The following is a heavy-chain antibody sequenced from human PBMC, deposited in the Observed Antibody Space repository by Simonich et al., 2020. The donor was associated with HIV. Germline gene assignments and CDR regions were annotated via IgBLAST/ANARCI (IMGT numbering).Heavy chain of an antibody. V-gene: IGHV3-15*01. CDR1: GFTFSNTW. Sequence: EVQLVESGGGLVKPGGSLRLSCAASGFTFSNTWMSWVRQAPGKGLGWVGRIKSKTEGGTTDYAAPVKGRFTISRDDSKDTLFLQMNSLKTEDTAVYYCTSDYGDYWGQGTLVTVSS. CDR2: IKSKTEGGTT. D-gene: IGHD4-17*01. J-gene: IGHJ4*02. CDR3: TSDYGDY.